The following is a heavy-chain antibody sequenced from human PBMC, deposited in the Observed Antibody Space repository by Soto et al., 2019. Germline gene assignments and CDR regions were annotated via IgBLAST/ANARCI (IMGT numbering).Heavy chain of an antibody. CDR1: GFTFSDYY. CDR2: ISSSGNTI. V-gene: IGHV3-11*01. Sequence: QVQLVESGGGLVKPGGSLRLSCAASGFTFSDYYMSWIRQAPGKGLEWISYISSSGNTIYYADSVKGRFTISRDNAKNTGYLQKNSLRAEDTALYYFARIQRGGAWGGDYWGQGTLVTVSS. D-gene: IGHD3-16*01. J-gene: IGHJ4*02. CDR3: ARIQRGGAWGGDY.